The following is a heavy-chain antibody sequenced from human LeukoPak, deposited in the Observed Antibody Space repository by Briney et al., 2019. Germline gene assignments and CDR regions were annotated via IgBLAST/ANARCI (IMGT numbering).Heavy chain of an antibody. CDR2: INHSGST. CDR3: ARVPYCSGGSCPFGDDY. Sequence: ASETLSLTCAVYGGSFSGYYWSWIRQPPGKGLEWIGEINHSGSTNYNPSLKSRVTISVDTSKNQFSLKLSSVTVADTAVYYCARVPYCSGGSCPFGDDYWGQGTLVTVSS. J-gene: IGHJ4*02. V-gene: IGHV4-34*01. D-gene: IGHD2-15*01. CDR1: GGSFSGYY.